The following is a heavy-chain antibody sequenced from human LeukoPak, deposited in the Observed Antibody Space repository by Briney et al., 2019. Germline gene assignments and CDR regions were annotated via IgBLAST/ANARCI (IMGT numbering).Heavy chain of an antibody. V-gene: IGHV4-59*01. D-gene: IGHD3-10*01. CDR2: IYYSGST. J-gene: IGHJ5*02. CDR3: ARDRRSITMVRGGGWFDP. CDR1: GGSISSYY. Sequence: SETLSLTCTVSGGSISSYYWSWIRQPPGKGLEWIGYIYYSGSTNYNTSLKSRVTISVDTSKNQFSLKLSSVTAADTAVYYCARDRRSITMVRGGGWFDPWGQGTLVTVSS.